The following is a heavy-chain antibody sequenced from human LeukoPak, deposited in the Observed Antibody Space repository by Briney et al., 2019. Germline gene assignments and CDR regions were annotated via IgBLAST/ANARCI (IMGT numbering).Heavy chain of an antibody. CDR3: AREKRGIAAANWFDP. Sequence: PGGSLRLSCAASGFTVSSNYMSWVRQAPVKGLEWVSVIYSGGSTYYADSVKGRFTISRHNSKNTLYLQMNSLRAEDTAVYYCAREKRGIAAANWFDPWGQGTLVTVSS. CDR2: IYSGGST. J-gene: IGHJ5*02. V-gene: IGHV3-53*04. CDR1: GFTVSSNY. D-gene: IGHD6-13*01.